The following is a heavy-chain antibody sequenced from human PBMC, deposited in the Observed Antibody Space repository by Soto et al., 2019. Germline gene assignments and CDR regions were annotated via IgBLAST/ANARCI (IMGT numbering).Heavy chain of an antibody. CDR3: ARGGNGGSFDY. CDR1: GFTLSKFW. Sequence: VQLVESGGGLVQPGGSLRLSCAVSGFTLSKFWMHWVRQAPGKGLEWVSRISGDGSRAVYADSVKGRFTISRDDAKNTLYLQMNSLRAEDTAVYFCARGGNGGSFDYWGQGALVTVSS. V-gene: IGHV3-74*01. D-gene: IGHD2-15*01. CDR2: ISGDGSRA. J-gene: IGHJ4*02.